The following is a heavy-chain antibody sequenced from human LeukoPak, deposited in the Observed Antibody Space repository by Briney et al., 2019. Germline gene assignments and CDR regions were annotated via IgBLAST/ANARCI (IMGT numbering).Heavy chain of an antibody. CDR3: ARVGVVPAAMDWYFDL. V-gene: IGHV1-46*01. J-gene: IGHJ2*01. CDR2: INPSGGST. CDR1: GYTFTSYY. Sequence: ASVKVSCKAFGYTFTSYYMHWVRQAPGQGLEWMGIINPSGGSTSYAQKFQGRVTVTRDMSTSTVYMELSSLRSEDTAVYYCARVGVVPAAMDWYFDLWGRGTLVTVSS. D-gene: IGHD2-2*01.